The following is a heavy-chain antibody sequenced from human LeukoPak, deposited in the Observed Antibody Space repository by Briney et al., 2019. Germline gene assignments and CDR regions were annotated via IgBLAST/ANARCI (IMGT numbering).Heavy chain of an antibody. J-gene: IGHJ4*02. D-gene: IGHD6-13*01. CDR3: ARQIASAGTAGFDF. CDR1: GGSISSYY. Sequence: KTSETLSLTCTVSGGSISSYYWGWIRQPAGKGLEWIGRIYSTGSTNYNPSLKSRVTMSVDTSKNQFSLRLRSVTAADTAVYYCARQIASAGTAGFDFWGQGALVTVSS. V-gene: IGHV4-4*07. CDR2: IYSTGST.